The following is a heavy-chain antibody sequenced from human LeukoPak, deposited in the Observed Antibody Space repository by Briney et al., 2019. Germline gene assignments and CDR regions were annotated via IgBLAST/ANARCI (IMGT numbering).Heavy chain of an antibody. CDR2: INHSGST. V-gene: IGHV4-34*01. Sequence: SETLSLTCAVYGGSFSGYYWSWIRQPPGKGLEWIGEINHSGSTYYNPSLKSRVTISVDTSKNQFSLKLSSVTAADTAVYYCARGHTITMVRGVIIKGEFDPWGQGTLVTVSS. CDR1: GGSFSGYY. J-gene: IGHJ5*02. D-gene: IGHD3-10*01. CDR3: ARGHTITMVRGVIIKGEFDP.